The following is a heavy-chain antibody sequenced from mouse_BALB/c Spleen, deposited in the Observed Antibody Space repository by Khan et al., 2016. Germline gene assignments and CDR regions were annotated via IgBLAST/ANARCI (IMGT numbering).Heavy chain of an antibody. V-gene: IGHV5-4*02. CDR1: GFTFSDYY. Sequence: EVELVESGGGLVKPGGSLKLSCAASGFTFSDYYMYWVRQTPEKRLEWVATISDGGSYTYYPDSVKGRFTISRDTAKNHLYLQMSSLKSEYTAMYYCARDLNWYFDVWGAGTTVTVSS. CDR3: ARDLNWYFDV. J-gene: IGHJ1*01. CDR2: ISDGGSYT.